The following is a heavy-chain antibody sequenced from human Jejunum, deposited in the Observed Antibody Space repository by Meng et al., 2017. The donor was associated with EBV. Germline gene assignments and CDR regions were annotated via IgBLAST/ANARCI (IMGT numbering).Heavy chain of an antibody. CDR3: ARGRGYDYGDS. J-gene: IGHJ5*02. D-gene: IGHD4/OR15-4a*01. CDR2: MYYTGKA. Sequence: QVLLQRSGPGLPNPSETLSLTCSVSGDSVSGYNYWTWIRQPPGKGLEWIGNMYYTGKAIYKPSLQSRVTISVDTSKNQFSLRVTSVTAADTAIYYCARGRGYDYGDSWGQGTLVTVSS. V-gene: IGHV4-61*01. CDR1: GDSVSGYNY.